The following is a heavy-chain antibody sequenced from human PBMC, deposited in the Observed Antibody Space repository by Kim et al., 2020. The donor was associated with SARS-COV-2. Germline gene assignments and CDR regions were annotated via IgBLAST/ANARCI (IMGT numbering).Heavy chain of an antibody. D-gene: IGHD2-2*01. CDR2: IKQDGSEK. J-gene: IGHJ4*02. V-gene: IGHV3-7*03. CDR1: GFTFSSYW. Sequence: GGSLRLSCAASGFTFSSYWISWVRQAPGKGLEWVANIKQDGSEKYYVDSVKGRFTISRDNAKNSLYLQMNSLRAEDTAVYYCARVGDIVVVPAALYYFDYWGQGTLVTVSS. CDR3: ARVGDIVVVPAALYYFDY.